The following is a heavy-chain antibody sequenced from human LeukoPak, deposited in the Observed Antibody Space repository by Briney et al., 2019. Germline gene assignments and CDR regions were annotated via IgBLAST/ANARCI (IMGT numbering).Heavy chain of an antibody. Sequence: PGGSLRLSCATSGFSFSTYNMNWVRQAPGKGLEWVSSITSSSSYIYYADSVKGRFTISRDNAKKSLYLQLNSLRAEDTAVYYCVRLYDDYTNGHFDSWGQGTLVTVSS. D-gene: IGHD4-11*01. CDR1: GFSFSTYN. V-gene: IGHV3-21*01. CDR3: VRLYDDYTNGHFDS. CDR2: ITSSSSYI. J-gene: IGHJ4*02.